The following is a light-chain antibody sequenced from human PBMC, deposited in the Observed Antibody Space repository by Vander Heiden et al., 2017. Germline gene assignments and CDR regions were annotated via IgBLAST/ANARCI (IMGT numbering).Light chain of an antibody. Sequence: EIVFTQSPATLSLPPGERATLSCRASQSVSSYLAWYQQKPGQAPRLLIYDASNRATGIPARFSGSGSGTDFTLTNSSLEPEDFAIYYCQQRSNWPLTFGGGTKVEIK. V-gene: IGKV3-11*01. CDR3: QQRSNWPLT. CDR2: DAS. CDR1: QSVSSY. J-gene: IGKJ4*01.